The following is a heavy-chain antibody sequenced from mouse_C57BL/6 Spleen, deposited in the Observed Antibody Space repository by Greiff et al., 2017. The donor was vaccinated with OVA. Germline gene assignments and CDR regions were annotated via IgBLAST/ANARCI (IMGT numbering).Heavy chain of an antibody. CDR2: IYPGDGDT. CDR1: GYAFSSSW. Sequence: VQLKESGPELVKPGASVKISCKASGYAFSSSWMNWVKQRPGKGLEWIGRIYPGDGDTNYNGKFKGKATLTADKSSSPAYMQLSSLTSEDSAVYFCARSFYYGSSFYYAMDYWGQGTSVTVSS. CDR3: ARSFYYGSSFYYAMDY. V-gene: IGHV1-82*01. D-gene: IGHD1-1*01. J-gene: IGHJ4*01.